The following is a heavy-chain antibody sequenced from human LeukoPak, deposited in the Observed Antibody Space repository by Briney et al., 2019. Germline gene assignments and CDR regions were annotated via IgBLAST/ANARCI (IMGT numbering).Heavy chain of an antibody. V-gene: IGHV4-34*01. D-gene: IGHD5-12*01. CDR2: INHSGST. Sequence: SETLSLTCAVYGGSFSGYYWSWIRQPPGKGLEWIGEINHSGSTNYNPCLKSRVTISVDTSKNQFSLKLSSVTAADTAVYYCASLLNVAGYSGYDSDYWGQGTLVTVSS. J-gene: IGHJ4*02. CDR1: GGSFSGYY. CDR3: ASLLNVAGYSGYDSDY.